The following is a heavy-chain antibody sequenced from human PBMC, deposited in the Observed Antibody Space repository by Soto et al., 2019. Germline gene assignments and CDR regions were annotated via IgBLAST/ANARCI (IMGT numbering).Heavy chain of an antibody. J-gene: IGHJ3*02. CDR2: ISSSSSYI. Sequence: PGGSLRLSCAASGFTFSSYSMNWVRQAPGKGLEWVSSISSSSSYIYYADSVKGRFTISRDNAKNSLYLQMNSLRAEDTAVYYCARGVDPYYYDSSGYYGSRAFDIWGQG. D-gene: IGHD3-22*01. CDR1: GFTFSSYS. V-gene: IGHV3-21*01. CDR3: ARGVDPYYYDSSGYYGSRAFDI.